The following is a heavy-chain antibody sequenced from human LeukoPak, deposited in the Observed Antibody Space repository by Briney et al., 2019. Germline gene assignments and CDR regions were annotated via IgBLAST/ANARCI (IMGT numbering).Heavy chain of an antibody. Sequence: GRSLRLSCAASGFTFSSYGMHWVRQAPGKGLEWVSAISGSGGSTYYADSVKGRFTISRDNSKNTLYLQMNSLRAEDTAVYYCAKPPYSSSWYYFDYWGQGTLVTVSS. CDR2: ISGSGGST. CDR3: AKPPYSSSWYYFDY. V-gene: IGHV3-23*01. D-gene: IGHD6-13*01. CDR1: GFTFSSYG. J-gene: IGHJ4*02.